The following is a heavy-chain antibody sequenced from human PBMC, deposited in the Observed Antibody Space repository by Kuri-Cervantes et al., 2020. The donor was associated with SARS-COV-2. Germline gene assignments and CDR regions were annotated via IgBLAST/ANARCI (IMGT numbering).Heavy chain of an antibody. CDR2: INHSGST. D-gene: IGHD6-6*01. Sequence: SETLSLTCTVSGGSISSHYWSWIRQPPGKGLEWIGEINHSGSTNYNPSLKSRVTISVDTSKNQFSLKLSSVTAADTAVYYCANVFDIAARPMDYWGQGTLVTVSS. J-gene: IGHJ4*02. CDR3: ANVFDIAARPMDY. V-gene: IGHV4-34*01. CDR1: GGSISSHY.